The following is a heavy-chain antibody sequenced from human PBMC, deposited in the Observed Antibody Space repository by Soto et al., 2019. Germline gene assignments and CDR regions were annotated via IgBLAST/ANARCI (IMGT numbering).Heavy chain of an antibody. D-gene: IGHD6-19*01. Sequence: EVQLLESGGGLVQPGGSQRLSCAASGFSFSSYAMSWVRQGPGKGLEWVTLISGSGGVTDYADSVKGRFTVSRDNSKNTMHLELNSMSAGDTVIYYCAKIHSGSSEDAFDVWRQGTVVTVSS. J-gene: IGHJ3*01. V-gene: IGHV3-23*01. CDR1: GFSFSSYA. CDR2: ISGSGGVT. CDR3: AKIHSGSSEDAFDV.